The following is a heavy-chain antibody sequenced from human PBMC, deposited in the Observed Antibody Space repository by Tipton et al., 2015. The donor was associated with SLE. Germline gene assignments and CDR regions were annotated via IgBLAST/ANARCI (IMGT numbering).Heavy chain of an antibody. V-gene: IGHV4-59*07. Sequence: TLSLTCTVSGGSITGYYWSWIRQSPGKGLEWIGYSYYSGSTTYNPSLKSRVTISVDTSKNQFSLKLSSVSAADTAVYYCARTSYYGLVHSWGQGTLVTVSS. J-gene: IGHJ4*02. CDR3: ARTSYYGLVHS. CDR2: SYYSGST. CDR1: GGSITGYY. D-gene: IGHD3-10*01.